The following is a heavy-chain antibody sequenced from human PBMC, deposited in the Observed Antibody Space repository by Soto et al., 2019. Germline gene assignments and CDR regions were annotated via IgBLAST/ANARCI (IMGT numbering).Heavy chain of an antibody. J-gene: IGHJ4*02. CDR3: ATPGIAAAGIFTPLWYFDY. CDR1: GGTFSSYA. Sequence: SVKVSCKASGGTFSSYAISWVRQAPGQGLEWMGGIIPIFGTANYAQKFQGRVTITADESTSTAYMELSSLRSEDTAVYYCATPGIAAAGIFTPLWYFDYWGQGTLVTVSS. D-gene: IGHD6-13*01. CDR2: IIPIFGTA. V-gene: IGHV1-69*13.